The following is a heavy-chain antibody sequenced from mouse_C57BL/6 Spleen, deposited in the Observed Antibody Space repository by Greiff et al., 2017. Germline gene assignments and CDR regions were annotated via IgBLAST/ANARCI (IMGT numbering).Heavy chain of an antibody. CDR1: GFTFNTYA. D-gene: IGHD4-1*01. V-gene: IGHV10-3*01. Sequence: DVHLVESGGGLVQPKGSLKLSCAASGFTFNTYAMHWVRQAPGKGLEWVARIRSKSSNYATYYADSVKDRFTISRDDSQSMLYLQMNNLKTEDTAMYYCVRGELGLGYFDVGGTGTTVTVSS. J-gene: IGHJ1*03. CDR3: VRGELGLGYFDV. CDR2: IRSKSSNYAT.